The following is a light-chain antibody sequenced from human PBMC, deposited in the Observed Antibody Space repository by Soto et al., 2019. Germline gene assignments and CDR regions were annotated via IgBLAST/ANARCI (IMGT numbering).Light chain of an antibody. CDR3: QQYNVWPLT. Sequence: EIVMTQSPATLSVSPGERATLFCRASQSVSSKLAWYQQKPGQTPKLLIYVASTRATGIPARFSGSWSATEFTLTISSLQSEDFAVYYCQQYNVWPLTFGGGTKVEF. CDR1: QSVSSK. J-gene: IGKJ4*01. CDR2: VAS. V-gene: IGKV3-15*01.